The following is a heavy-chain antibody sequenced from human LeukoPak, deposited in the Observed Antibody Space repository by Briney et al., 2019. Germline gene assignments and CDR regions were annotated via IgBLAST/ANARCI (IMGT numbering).Heavy chain of an antibody. J-gene: IGHJ5*02. Sequence: GGSLRLSCAASGFTFSSYAMHWVRQAPGKGLEWVAVISYDKSNKYYADSAKGRFTISRDNSKNTLYLQMNSLRPEDTAVYYCARDHDILTGNNWFDPWGQGTLVTVSS. CDR1: GFTFSSYA. CDR2: ISYDKSNK. CDR3: ARDHDILTGNNWFDP. V-gene: IGHV3-30*04. D-gene: IGHD3-9*01.